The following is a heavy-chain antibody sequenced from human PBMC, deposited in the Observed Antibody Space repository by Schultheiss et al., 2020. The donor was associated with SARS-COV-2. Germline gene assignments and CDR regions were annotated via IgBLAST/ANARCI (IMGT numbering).Heavy chain of an antibody. CDR2: IDYSGRI. CDR3: AKRGGSYTPLAFDI. D-gene: IGHD1-26*01. Sequence: SETLSLTCTVSGGSIRSGESYWSWIRQSPGKGLEWIGYIDYSGRIFYNPFLKSRLTISVDTSKNQFSLKLSSVTAADTAVYYCAKRGGSYTPLAFDIWGQGTMVTVSS. V-gene: IGHV4-30-4*01. CDR1: GGSIRSGESY. J-gene: IGHJ3*02.